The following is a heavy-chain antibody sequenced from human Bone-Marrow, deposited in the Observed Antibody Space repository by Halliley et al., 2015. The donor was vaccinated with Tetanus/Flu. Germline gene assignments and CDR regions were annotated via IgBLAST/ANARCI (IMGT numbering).Heavy chain of an antibody. V-gene: IGHV4-59*01. Sequence: LRLSCSVSGDSISGSYWSWIRQPPGKGLEWIGYIYYSGSTDYNPSLKSRVAISVDTSENKFSLKLNSVTAADTAVYYCARVGEAQYSYFDLWGRGTLVTVSS. CDR2: IYYSGST. D-gene: IGHD2-21*01. CDR1: GDSISGSY. J-gene: IGHJ2*01. CDR3: ARVGEAQYSYFDL.